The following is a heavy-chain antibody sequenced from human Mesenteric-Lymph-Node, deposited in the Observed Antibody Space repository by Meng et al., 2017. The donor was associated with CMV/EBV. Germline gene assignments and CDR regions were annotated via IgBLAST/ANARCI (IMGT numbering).Heavy chain of an antibody. J-gene: IGHJ3*02. V-gene: IGHV3-30*02. CDR2: IRYDGSNK. Sequence: GESLKISCAASGFTFSNYGIHWVRQAPGKGLEWVTFIRYDGSNKYYADSLKGRFTISRDNAEKSLSLQMHSLRAEDTAVYYCARDDYNAFDIWGQGTMVTVS. CDR3: ARDDYNAFDI. CDR1: GFTFSNYG. D-gene: IGHD4-11*01.